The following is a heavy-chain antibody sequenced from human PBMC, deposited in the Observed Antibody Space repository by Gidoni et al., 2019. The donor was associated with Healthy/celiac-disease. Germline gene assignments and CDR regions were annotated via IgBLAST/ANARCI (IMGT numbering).Heavy chain of an antibody. D-gene: IGHD3-16*02. CDR2: IWYDGSNK. V-gene: IGHV3-33*01. CDR3: ARHFMITFGGVIGQGGFDP. J-gene: IGHJ5*02. Sequence: QVQLVESGGGVAQPGRSLRLSCAASGFTFSSYGMHWVRQAPGKGLEWVAVIWYDGSNKYYADSVKGRFTISRDNSKNTLYLQMNSLRAEDTAVYYCARHFMITFGGVIGQGGFDPWGQGTLVTVSS. CDR1: GFTFSSYG.